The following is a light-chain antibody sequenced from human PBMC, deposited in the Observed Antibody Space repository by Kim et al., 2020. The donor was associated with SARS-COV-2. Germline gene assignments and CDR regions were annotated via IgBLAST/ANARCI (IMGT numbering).Light chain of an antibody. CDR3: QAWDSSTHVV. V-gene: IGLV3-1*01. J-gene: IGLJ2*01. CDR1: KLGDKY. Sequence: SYELTQPPSVSVSPGQIASITCSGDKLGDKYACWYQQKPGQSPVLVIYQDSKRPSGIPERFSGSNSGNTATLTISGTQAMDEADYYGQAWDSSTHVVFGG. CDR2: QDS.